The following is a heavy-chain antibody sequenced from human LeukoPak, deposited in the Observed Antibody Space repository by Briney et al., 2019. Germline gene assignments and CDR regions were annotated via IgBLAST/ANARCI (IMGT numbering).Heavy chain of an antibody. V-gene: IGHV3-20*04. CDR1: GFTFDDYG. CDR2: INWNGGST. Sequence: GGSLRLSCAASGFTFDDYGMSWVRQAPGKGLEWVSGINWNGGSTGYADSVKGRFTTSRDNAKNSLYLQMNSLRAEDTALYYCARDIGYYDSSGYHNPIDYWGQGTLVTVSS. J-gene: IGHJ4*02. CDR3: ARDIGYYDSSGYHNPIDY. D-gene: IGHD3-22*01.